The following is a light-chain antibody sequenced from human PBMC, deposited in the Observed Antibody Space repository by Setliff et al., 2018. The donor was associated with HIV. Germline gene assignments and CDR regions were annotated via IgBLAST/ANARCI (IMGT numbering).Light chain of an antibody. V-gene: IGLV1-51*01. Sequence: QSVLTQPPSVSAAPGQKVTISCAGSSSNIGGSYVSWYQQLPGKAPKLLIYDNDKRPSGIADRFSGSKSGTSATLGISGLQTGDEADYYCGTWDTSLSAGVFGGGTKGTVL. J-gene: IGLJ2*01. CDR1: SSNIGGSY. CDR2: DND. CDR3: GTWDTSLSAGV.